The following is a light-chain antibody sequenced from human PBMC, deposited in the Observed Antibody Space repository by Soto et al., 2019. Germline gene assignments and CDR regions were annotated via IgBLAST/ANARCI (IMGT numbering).Light chain of an antibody. CDR1: SSDVGGYEF. CDR2: EVS. CDR3: SSFRSGSTL. V-gene: IGLV2-14*01. Sequence: QSALTQPASVSGSPGQSITISCTGTSSDVGGYEFVSWYQQHPGKAPKLMIYEVSNRPSGVSNRFSGSKSGNTASLTISGLHADDEADYYCSSFRSGSTLFGTGTKLTVL. J-gene: IGLJ1*01.